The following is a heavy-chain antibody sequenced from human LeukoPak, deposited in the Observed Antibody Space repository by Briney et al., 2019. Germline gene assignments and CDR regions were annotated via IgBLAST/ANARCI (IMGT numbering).Heavy chain of an antibody. CDR1: GGSISTNDYY. CDR2: IYYTGIT. V-gene: IGHV4-39*07. CDR3: ARVGNWNWFDP. Sequence: SETLSLTCTVSGGSISTNDYYWGWIRQPPGKGLEWIGTIYYTGITYYNPSLKSRVTISVDTSKNQFSLKLSSVTAADTAVYYCARVGNWNWFDPWGQGTLVTVP. J-gene: IGHJ5*02. D-gene: IGHD1-1*01.